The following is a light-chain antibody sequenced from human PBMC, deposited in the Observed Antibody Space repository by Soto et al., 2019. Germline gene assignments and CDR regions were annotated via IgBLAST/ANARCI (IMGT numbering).Light chain of an antibody. CDR3: SSYASSSSYV. Sequence: QSALTQPPSVSGSPGQSVTISCTGISSDVGSYNRVSWYQQPPGTAPKLMIYEVTNRPSGVPDRFSGSKSGNTASLTISGLQAEDEADYYCSSYASSSSYVFGGGTKLTVL. J-gene: IGLJ1*01. V-gene: IGLV2-18*02. CDR1: SSDVGSYNR. CDR2: EVT.